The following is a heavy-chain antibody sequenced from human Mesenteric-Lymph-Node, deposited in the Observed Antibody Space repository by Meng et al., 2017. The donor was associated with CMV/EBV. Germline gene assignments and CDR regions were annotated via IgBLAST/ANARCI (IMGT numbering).Heavy chain of an antibody. V-gene: IGHV3-20*04. J-gene: IGHJ6*02. CDR3: AREFLPFGITIFGRHGMDV. D-gene: IGHD3-3*01. CDR2: INWNGGST. Sequence: GESLKISCAASGFTFDDYGMSWVRQAPGKGLEWVSGINWNGGSTGYADSVKGRFTISRDNAKNSLYLQMNSLRAEDTALYYCAREFLPFGITIFGRHGMDVWGQGTTVTSP. CDR1: GFTFDDYG.